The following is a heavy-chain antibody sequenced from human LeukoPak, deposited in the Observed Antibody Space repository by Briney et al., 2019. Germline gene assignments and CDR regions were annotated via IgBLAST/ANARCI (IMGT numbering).Heavy chain of an antibody. CDR3: AKGGRVDIVATIQNHYYYYMDV. D-gene: IGHD5-12*01. CDR1: GGSFSGYY. CDR2: INHSGST. Sequence: SETLSLTCAVYGGSFSGYYWSWIRQPPGKGLEWIGEINHSGSTNYNPSLKSRVTISVDTSKNQFSLKLSSVTAADTAVYYCAKGGRVDIVATIQNHYYYYMDVWGKGTTVTVPS. J-gene: IGHJ6*03. V-gene: IGHV4-34*01.